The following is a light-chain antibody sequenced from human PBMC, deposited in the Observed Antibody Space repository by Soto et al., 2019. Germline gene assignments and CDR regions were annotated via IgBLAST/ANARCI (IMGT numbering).Light chain of an antibody. J-gene: IGKJ1*01. CDR3: QQFYNYPRT. Sequence: TQMTQSPSTLSASVGDRVSITCRATQDIGTYLAWYQQIPGKAPKLLIYDASTLQTGVPSRFSGSGSGTDFTLTISYLQSEDFGTYYCQQFYNYPRTFGQGTKVDIK. CDR2: DAS. CDR1: QDIGTY. V-gene: IGKV1-8*01.